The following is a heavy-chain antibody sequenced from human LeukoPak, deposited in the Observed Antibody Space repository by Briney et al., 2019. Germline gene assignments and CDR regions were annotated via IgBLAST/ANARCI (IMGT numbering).Heavy chain of an antibody. J-gene: IGHJ4*02. V-gene: IGHV1-69*04. Sequence: VASVKVSCKASGGTFSSYAISWVRQAPGQGLEWMGRIIPILGIANYAQKFQGRVTITADKSTSTVYMELSSLRSEDTAVYYCASCGGYYDSRGLDYWGQGTLVTVSS. CDR1: GGTFSSYA. CDR3: ASCGGYYDSRGLDY. CDR2: IIPILGIA. D-gene: IGHD3-22*01.